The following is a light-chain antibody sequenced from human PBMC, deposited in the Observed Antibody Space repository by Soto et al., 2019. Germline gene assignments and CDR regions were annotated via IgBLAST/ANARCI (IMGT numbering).Light chain of an antibody. Sequence: DIQMTQSPSSLSASVRDRVTITCRASQSISSSLNWYQQKPGKAPKLLIYAASSLQSGVPSRFSGSGSGTDFTLTISSLQPEDFATYYCQQSYSTPRTFGQGTEVEIK. CDR3: QQSYSTPRT. CDR2: AAS. V-gene: IGKV1-39*01. CDR1: QSISSS. J-gene: IGKJ1*01.